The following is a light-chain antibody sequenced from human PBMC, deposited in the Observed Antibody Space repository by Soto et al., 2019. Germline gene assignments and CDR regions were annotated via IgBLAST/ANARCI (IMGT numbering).Light chain of an antibody. CDR3: QQYNNWPPPIT. CDR1: QSVSSN. CDR2: DAS. Sequence: EIVMTQSPATLSVSPGERATLSCRASQSVSSNVAWYQQKLGQAPRLLIYDASTRATGVPASSSGSESGTEFTLTISSLPPEDFAVYYCQQYNNWPPPITFGQGTRLEIK. J-gene: IGKJ5*01. V-gene: IGKV3-15*01.